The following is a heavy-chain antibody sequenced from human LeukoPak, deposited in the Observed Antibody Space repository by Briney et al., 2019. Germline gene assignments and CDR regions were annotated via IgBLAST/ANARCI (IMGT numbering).Heavy chain of an antibody. CDR2: IFIGGST. V-gene: IGHV3-66*01. D-gene: IGHD3-10*01. CDR3: ARGTGSGSYSKS. J-gene: IGHJ4*02. CDR1: GFSVSNNY. Sequence: GGSLRLSCAVSGFSVSNNYMSWVRQAPGKGLEWVSVIFIGGSTYYADSVKGRFTISRDNSKNTVYLQMNSLRVEDTAVYYCARGTGSGSYSKSWGQGTLVTVSS.